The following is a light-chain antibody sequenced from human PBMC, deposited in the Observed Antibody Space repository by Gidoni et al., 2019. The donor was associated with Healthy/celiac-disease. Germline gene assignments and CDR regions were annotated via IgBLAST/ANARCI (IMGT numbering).Light chain of an antibody. CDR1: QSISSY. Sequence: DIQMPQSPSSLSASVGDRVTITCRASQSISSYPNWYQQKPGKAPKLLIYAASSLQSGVPSRFSGSGAGTDFTLTISSLQPEDFATYYCQQSYSTPRTFGQGTKLEIK. CDR3: QQSYSTPRT. J-gene: IGKJ2*01. CDR2: AAS. V-gene: IGKV1-39*01.